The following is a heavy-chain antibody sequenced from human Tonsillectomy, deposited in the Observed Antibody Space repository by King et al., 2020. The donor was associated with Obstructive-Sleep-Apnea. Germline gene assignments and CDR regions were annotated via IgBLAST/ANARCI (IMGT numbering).Heavy chain of an antibody. Sequence: QLVQSGAEVKKPGASVKVSCKASGYTFATYGISWVRQAPGQGLEWMGWISAYNGNTNYAQNLPGRVTMTTDTSTNTAYMELRSLRADDTAVYYCARGHSSSWYDWYFDLWGRGTLVTVSA. CDR1: GYTFATYG. D-gene: IGHD6-13*01. J-gene: IGHJ2*01. V-gene: IGHV1-18*01. CDR3: ARGHSSSWYDWYFDL. CDR2: ISAYNGNT.